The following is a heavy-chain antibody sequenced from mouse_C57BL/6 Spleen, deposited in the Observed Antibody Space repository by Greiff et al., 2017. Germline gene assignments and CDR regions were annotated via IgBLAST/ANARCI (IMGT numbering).Heavy chain of an antibody. CDR3: GKEGAPWYFDV. Sequence: QVQLQQPGAELVKPGASVKLSCKASGYTFTSYWITWVKQRPGQGLEWIGDIYPGSGSTNYNEKFKSKATLTVDTSSSTAYLQLSSLTAEDSAGYYGGKEGAPWYFDVWGTGTTVTVSS. CDR1: GYTFTSYW. CDR2: IYPGSGST. J-gene: IGHJ1*03. V-gene: IGHV1-55*01.